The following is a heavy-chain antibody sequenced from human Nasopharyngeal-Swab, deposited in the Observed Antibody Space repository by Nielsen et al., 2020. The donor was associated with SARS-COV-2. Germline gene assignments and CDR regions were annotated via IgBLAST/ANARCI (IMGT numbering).Heavy chain of an antibody. CDR1: GFSFSTFW. CDR3: ARDLGGFGGY. J-gene: IGHJ4*02. Sequence: GESLKISCAASGFSFSTFWMHWVRQVPGEGLVWVSRINTDGRRTNYAESVKGRFTISRDNVKNMLYLQINNLRPEDTAVYYCARDLGGFGGYWGQGTLATVSS. V-gene: IGHV3-74*01. D-gene: IGHD4-23*01. CDR2: INTDGRRT.